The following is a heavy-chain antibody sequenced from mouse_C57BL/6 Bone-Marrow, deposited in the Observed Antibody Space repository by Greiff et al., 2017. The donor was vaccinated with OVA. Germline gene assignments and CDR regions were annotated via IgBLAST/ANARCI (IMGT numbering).Heavy chain of an antibody. CDR1: GFTFSSYG. CDR3: ARQPYGTNSFDY. V-gene: IGHV5-6*02. Sequence: DVKLVESGGDLVKPGGSLKLSCAASGFTFSSYGMSWVRQTPDKRLEWVATISSGGSDTYYTDSVKGQVTITIDKATNTPYMQISSLKSEDTAMYYCARQPYGTNSFDYWGQGTTLTVSS. D-gene: IGHD1-1*01. CDR2: ISSGGSDT. J-gene: IGHJ2*01.